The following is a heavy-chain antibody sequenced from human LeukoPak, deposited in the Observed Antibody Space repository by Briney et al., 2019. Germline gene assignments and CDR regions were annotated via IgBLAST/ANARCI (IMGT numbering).Heavy chain of an antibody. CDR3: ARSPPSQQWFGGVDY. J-gene: IGHJ4*02. V-gene: IGHV1-18*01. CDR1: GYTFTSYG. D-gene: IGHD6-19*01. CDR2: ISAYNGNT. Sequence: GASVKVSCKASGYTFTSYGISWVRQAPGQGLEWMGWISAYNGNTNYAQKLQGRVTMATDTSTSTAYMELSSLRSEDTAVYYCARSPPSQQWFGGVDYWGQGTLVTVSS.